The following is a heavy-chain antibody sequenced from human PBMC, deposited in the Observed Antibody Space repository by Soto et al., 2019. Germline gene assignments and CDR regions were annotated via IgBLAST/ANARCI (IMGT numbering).Heavy chain of an antibody. Sequence: PSETLSLTCTVSGGSISPYYWSWIRQPPGKGLGWIGYVYYSGNTNYNPSLESRVTTSVDTSRNRFSLNLTSATAADRAVYYCARKGAAASYAHYYMDVWGRGTAVTVSS. CDR2: VYYSGNT. CDR3: ARKGAAASYAHYYMDV. CDR1: GGSISPYY. D-gene: IGHD6-13*01. J-gene: IGHJ6*03. V-gene: IGHV4-59*01.